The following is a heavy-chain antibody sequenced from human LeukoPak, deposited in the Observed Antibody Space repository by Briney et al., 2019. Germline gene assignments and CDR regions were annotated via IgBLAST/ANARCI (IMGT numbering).Heavy chain of an antibody. J-gene: IGHJ4*02. V-gene: IGHV3-23*01. Sequence: GGSLRLSCAASGFTFSSYGMSWVRQAPGKGLEWVSAISGSGGSTYYADSVKGRFTISRDNSKNTLYLQMNSLRAEDTAVYYCASSPWGCSYCGGDCYSRCYFDYWGQGTLVTVSS. CDR3: ASSPWGCSYCGGDCYSRCYFDY. D-gene: IGHD2-21*02. CDR1: GFTFSSYG. CDR2: ISGSGGST.